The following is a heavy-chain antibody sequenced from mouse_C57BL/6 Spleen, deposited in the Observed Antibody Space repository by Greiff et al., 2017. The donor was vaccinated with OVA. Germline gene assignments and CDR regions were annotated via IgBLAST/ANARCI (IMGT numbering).Heavy chain of an antibody. V-gene: IGHV5-4*01. CDR2: ISDGGSYT. CDR1: GFTFSSYA. CDR3: ARDQDLGYFDY. Sequence: EVQLVESGGGLVKPGGSLKLSCAASGFTFSSYAMSWVRQTPEKRLEWVATISDGGSYTYYTDNVKGRFTISRDNAKNNLYLQMSHLKSEDTAMYYCARDQDLGYFDYWGQGTTLTVSS. D-gene: IGHD4-1*01. J-gene: IGHJ2*01.